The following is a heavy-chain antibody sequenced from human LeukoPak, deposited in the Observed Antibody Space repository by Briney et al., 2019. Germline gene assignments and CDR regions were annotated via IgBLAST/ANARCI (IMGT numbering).Heavy chain of an antibody. V-gene: IGHV3-30*02. D-gene: IGHD2-2*01. CDR3: AKENIVVVPAAMDRGYYYYMDV. J-gene: IGHJ6*03. Sequence: PGGSLRLSCAASGFTFSSYGMHWVRQAPGKGLEWVAFIRYDGSNKYYADSVKGRFTISRDNSKNTLYLQMNSLRAEDTAVYYCAKENIVVVPAAMDRGYYYYMDVWGKGTTVTISS. CDR1: GFTFSSYG. CDR2: IRYDGSNK.